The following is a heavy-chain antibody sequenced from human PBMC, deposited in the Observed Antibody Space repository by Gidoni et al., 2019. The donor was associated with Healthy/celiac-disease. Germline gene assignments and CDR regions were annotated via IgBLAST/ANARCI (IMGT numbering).Heavy chain of an antibody. CDR3: ARVLRGIAAAGTDLFDY. Sequence: EVQLVESGGGVVRPGGFMRLYCEASGCTFDDDGMSWVRQAPVKGLEWVSGINLNGGSTGYADSVKGRFTISRDNAKNSLYLQMTSLRAEDTALYYCARVLRGIAAAGTDLFDYWGQGTLVTVSS. CDR1: GCTFDDDG. V-gene: IGHV3-20*04. D-gene: IGHD6-13*01. J-gene: IGHJ4*02. CDR2: INLNGGST.